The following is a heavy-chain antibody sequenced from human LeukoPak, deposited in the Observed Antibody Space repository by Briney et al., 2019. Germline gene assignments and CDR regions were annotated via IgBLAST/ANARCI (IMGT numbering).Heavy chain of an antibody. J-gene: IGHJ5*02. Sequence: SATLSLTCSVSAYSISSGYYWGWIRQPPGKGLEWIGTIYHSGSIYHNPSLKSRVTISVDTSKNHFSLKLSSVTAADTAVYYCARDRPLLGAWSWFDPWGQGTLVTVSS. D-gene: IGHD3-3*01. CDR3: ARDRPLLGAWSWFDP. V-gene: IGHV4-38-2*02. CDR1: AYSISSGYY. CDR2: IYHSGSI.